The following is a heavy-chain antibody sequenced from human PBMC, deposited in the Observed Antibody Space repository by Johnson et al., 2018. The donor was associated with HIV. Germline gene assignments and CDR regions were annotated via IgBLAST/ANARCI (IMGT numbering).Heavy chain of an antibody. CDR2: ISYDGTNK. CDR3: TTDQVGRNYGGKYHI. Sequence: VQLVESGGGLIQPGVSLRVSCPASGFTFSSYGMHWVRQARGKGLEWVAVISYDGTNKFYADSVKGRFTISRDNSKNTLYLQMKSLKTEDTAVYYCTTDQVGRNYGGKYHIWGQGTMVTVSS. D-gene: IGHD1-7*01. J-gene: IGHJ3*02. V-gene: IGHV3-30*03. CDR1: GFTFSSYG.